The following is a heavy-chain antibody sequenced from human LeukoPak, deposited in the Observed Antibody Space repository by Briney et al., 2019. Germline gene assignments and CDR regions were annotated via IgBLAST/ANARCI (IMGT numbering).Heavy chain of an antibody. D-gene: IGHD5-18*01. J-gene: IGHJ4*02. Sequence: GASVKVSCKASGYTFTGYYMHWVRQAPGQGLEWMGWINPNSGVTYYAQKFQGRVSMTRDTSISTAYMEVSRLRSDDSALYYCARLPTPNLYYFDYWGQGTLVTVSS. CDR3: ARLPTPNLYYFDY. V-gene: IGHV1-2*02. CDR1: GYTFTGYY. CDR2: INPNSGVT.